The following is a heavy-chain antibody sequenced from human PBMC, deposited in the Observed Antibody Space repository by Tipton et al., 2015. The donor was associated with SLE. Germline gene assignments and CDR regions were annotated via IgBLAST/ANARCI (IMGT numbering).Heavy chain of an antibody. CDR1: GFTFSSYG. CDR2: IRYDGSNK. J-gene: IGHJ6*02. D-gene: IGHD3-10*01. CDR3: ARDLLWFREPAGMDV. Sequence: SLRLSCAASGFTFSSYGMHWVRQAPGKGLEWVAFIRYDGSNKYYADSVKGRFTISRDNAKNSLYLQMNSLRAEDTAVYYCARDLLWFREPAGMDVWGQGTTVTVSS. V-gene: IGHV3-30*02.